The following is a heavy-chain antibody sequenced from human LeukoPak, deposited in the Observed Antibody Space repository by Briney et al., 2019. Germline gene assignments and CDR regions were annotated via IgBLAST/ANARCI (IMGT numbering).Heavy chain of an antibody. J-gene: IGHJ6*02. D-gene: IGHD6-13*01. V-gene: IGHV3-23*01. CDR1: GFTFSSYA. CDR2: ISGSGGST. Sequence: GGSLRLSCAASGFTFSSYAMSWVRQVPGKGLEWVSAISGSGGSTYYADSVKGRFTISRDNSKNTQYLQMNSLRAEDTAVYYCAKSIAAAARGYYYYGMDVWGQGTTVTVSS. CDR3: AKSIAAAARGYYYYGMDV.